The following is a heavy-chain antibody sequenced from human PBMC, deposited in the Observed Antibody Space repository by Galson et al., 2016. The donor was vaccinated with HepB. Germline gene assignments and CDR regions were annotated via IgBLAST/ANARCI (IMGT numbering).Heavy chain of an antibody. CDR3: AREGKDIVLMVYATKDYYGMDV. D-gene: IGHD2-8*01. CDR1: GFAVSSHY. V-gene: IGHV3-53*05. CDR2: IYSGGST. J-gene: IGHJ6*02. Sequence: SLRLSCAASGFAVSSHYMSWVRQAPGKGLEWVSVIYSGGSTFYADSVKGRFTISRDNSKNTLYLQMNSLRAEDTAVYYCAREGKDIVLMVYATKDYYGMDVWGQGTTVTVSS.